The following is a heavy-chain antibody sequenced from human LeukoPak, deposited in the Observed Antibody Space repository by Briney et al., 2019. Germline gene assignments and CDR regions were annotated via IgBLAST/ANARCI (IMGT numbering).Heavy chain of an antibody. Sequence: SETLSLTCTVSGYSISSGYFWGWIRQPPGKGLEWIGTIYNSGSTYYNASLESRVTISVDTSKNQFSLKLSSVTAADTAVYCCARAYSSSWYFNWFDPWGQGTLVTVSS. CDR3: ARAYSSSWYFNWFDP. CDR1: GYSISSGYF. CDR2: IYNSGST. J-gene: IGHJ5*02. D-gene: IGHD6-13*01. V-gene: IGHV4-38-2*02.